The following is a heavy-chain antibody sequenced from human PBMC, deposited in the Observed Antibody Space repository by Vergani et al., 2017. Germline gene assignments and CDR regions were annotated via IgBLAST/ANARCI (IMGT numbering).Heavy chain of an antibody. J-gene: IGHJ4*02. CDR2: IKSKTDGGTT. CDR1: GFTFSNAW. V-gene: IGHV3-15*05. D-gene: IGHD2/OR15-2a*01. CDR3: ARTPGFVKAFDY. Sequence: EVQLVESGGGLVKPGGSLRLSCAASGFTFSNAWMSWVRQAPGKGLEWVGRIKSKTDGGTTDYAAPVKGRFTISRDNAKNTLYQQMNSLGAEDTAVYYCARTPGFVKAFDYWGQGTLVTVSS.